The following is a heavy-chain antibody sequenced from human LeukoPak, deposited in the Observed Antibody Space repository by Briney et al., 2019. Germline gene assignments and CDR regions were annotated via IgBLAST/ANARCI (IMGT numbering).Heavy chain of an antibody. CDR1: GFTFSNYE. CDR2: IKQDGSEK. J-gene: IGHJ4*02. D-gene: IGHD3-16*02. V-gene: IGHV3-7*01. CDR3: ARVGGRYSPLGY. Sequence: PGGSLRLSCAVSGFTFSNYEMNWVRQAPGKGLEWVANIKQDGSEKYYVDSVKGRFTISRDNDKNSLFLQMTSLRAEDTAVYYCARVGGRYSPLGYWGQGTLVTVSS.